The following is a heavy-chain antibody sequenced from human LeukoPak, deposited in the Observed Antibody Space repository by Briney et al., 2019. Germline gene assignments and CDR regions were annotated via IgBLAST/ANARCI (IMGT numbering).Heavy chain of an antibody. J-gene: IGHJ4*02. CDR1: GYTFTSYA. V-gene: IGHV1-2*02. CDR2: INPNSGGT. D-gene: IGHD1-26*01. CDR3: ARDRRELLPFDY. Sequence: ASVKVSCKASGYTFTSYAMNWVRQAPGQGLEWMGWINPNSGGTNYAQKFQGRVTMTRDTSISTAYMELSRLRSDDTAVYYCARDRRELLPFDYWGQGTLVTVSS.